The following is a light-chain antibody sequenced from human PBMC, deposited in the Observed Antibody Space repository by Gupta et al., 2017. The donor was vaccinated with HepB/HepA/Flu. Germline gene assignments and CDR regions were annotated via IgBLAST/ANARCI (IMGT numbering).Light chain of an antibody. V-gene: IGKV1-39*01. Sequence: DIQMSQSPSALSAAVGDRVTITCRASQRISIYLDWYYQKPGKAPKLLIYAASSLQSGVPSRFSGSGSGTDFTLTISSLQPEDFGTYYCQQGLSTPWTFGQGTKVEIK. CDR3: QQGLSTPWT. CDR2: AAS. J-gene: IGKJ1*01. CDR1: QRISIY.